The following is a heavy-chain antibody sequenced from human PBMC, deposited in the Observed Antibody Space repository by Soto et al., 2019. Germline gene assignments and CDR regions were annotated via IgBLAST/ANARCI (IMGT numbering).Heavy chain of an antibody. CDR1: GGSMSSGGYF. CDR3: VRANWDRFDT. CDR2: IHHSGTT. Sequence: SETLSLTCTVSGGSMSSGGYFWTWVRQSPGTGLEWIGNIHHSGTTSYNPSLKSRVTLSLDTSKNQFSLILTSVTAADTATYYCVRANWDRFDTWGHGTQVTVSS. V-gene: IGHV4-30-2*06. D-gene: IGHD7-27*01. J-gene: IGHJ5*01.